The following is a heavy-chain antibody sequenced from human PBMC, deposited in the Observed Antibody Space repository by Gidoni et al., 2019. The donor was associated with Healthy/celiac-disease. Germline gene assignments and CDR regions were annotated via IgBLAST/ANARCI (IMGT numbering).Heavy chain of an antibody. CDR1: GGSFSGYY. V-gene: IGHV4-34*01. CDR2: INQSGST. D-gene: IGHD5-12*01. J-gene: IGHJ3*02. CDR3: ARGLRGTDGYNWDAFDI. Sequence: QVQLQQWGAGLLKPSETLSLTCAVYGGSFSGYYWSWIRQPPGKGLEWIGEINQSGSTNYNPSLKSRVTISVDTSKNQFSLKWSSVTAADTAVYYCARGLRGTDGYNWDAFDIWGQGTMVTVSS.